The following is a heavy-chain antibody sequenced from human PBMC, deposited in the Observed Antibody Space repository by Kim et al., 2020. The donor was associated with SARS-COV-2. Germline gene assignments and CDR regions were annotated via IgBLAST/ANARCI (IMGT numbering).Heavy chain of an antibody. CDR1: GGSISSSSYY. Sequence: SETLSLTCTVSGGSISSSSYYWGWIRQPPGKGLEWIGSIYYSGSTYYNPSLKSRVTISVDTSKNQFSLKLSSVTAADTAVYYCATQLAVWVYWFDPWGQG. CDR3: ATQLAVWVYWFDP. CDR2: IYYSGST. V-gene: IGHV4-39*01. D-gene: IGHD3-16*01. J-gene: IGHJ5*02.